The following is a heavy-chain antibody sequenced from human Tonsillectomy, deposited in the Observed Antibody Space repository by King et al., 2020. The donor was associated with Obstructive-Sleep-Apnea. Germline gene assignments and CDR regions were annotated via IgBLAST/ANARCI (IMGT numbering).Heavy chain of an antibody. V-gene: IGHV1-3*01. Sequence: QLVQSGAEMKKPGASVKVSCKASGYTFPSYAMHWVRQAPGQRLEWMGWINAGNGNTKYSQKFQGRVTITRDTSASTAYMELSSLISEDTAVYYCARDRGSYDILDGVDVWGQGTTVTVSS. CDR3: ARDRGSYDILDGVDV. CDR2: INAGNGNT. CDR1: GYTFPSYA. D-gene: IGHD3-9*01. J-gene: IGHJ6*02.